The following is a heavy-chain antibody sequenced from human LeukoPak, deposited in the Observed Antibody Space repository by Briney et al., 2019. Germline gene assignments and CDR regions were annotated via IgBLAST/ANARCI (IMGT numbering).Heavy chain of an antibody. J-gene: IGHJ6*03. CDR2: ISSSGSTI. D-gene: IGHD3-3*01. CDR1: GFTFSSYE. V-gene: IGHV3-48*03. Sequence: GGSLRLSCAASGFTFSSYEMNWVRQAPGKGLEWVSYISSSGSTIYYADSVKGRFTISRDNAKNSLYLQMNSLRAEDTAVYYCARDGYYDFWSGYLGYYYYYMDVWGKGTTVTVSS. CDR3: ARDGYYDFWSGYLGYYYYYMDV.